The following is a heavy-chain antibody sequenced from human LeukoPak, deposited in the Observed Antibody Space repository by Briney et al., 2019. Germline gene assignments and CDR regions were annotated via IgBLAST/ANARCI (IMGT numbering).Heavy chain of an antibody. J-gene: IGHJ4*02. D-gene: IGHD2-15*01. Sequence: ASVKVSCKASGYTFTSYGISWVRQDPGQGLEWMGWISAYNGNTNYAQKLQGRVTMTTDTSTSTAYMELRSLRSDDTAVYFCARTPRGISYCSGGSCYFDYWGQGTLVTVSS. CDR1: GYTFTSYG. CDR2: ISAYNGNT. V-gene: IGHV1-18*01. CDR3: ARTPRGISYCSGGSCYFDY.